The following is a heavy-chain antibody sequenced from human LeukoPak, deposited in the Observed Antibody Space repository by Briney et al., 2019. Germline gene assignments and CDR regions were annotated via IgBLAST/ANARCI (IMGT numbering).Heavy chain of an antibody. D-gene: IGHD3-10*01. Sequence: GASVKVSCKASGYTFTSYGISRVRQAPGQGLEWVGWISAYNGNTNYAQKLQGRVTMTTDTSTSTAYMELRSLRSDDTAVYYCARGEEPLLWFGELSLPFAFDIWGQGTMVTVSP. V-gene: IGHV1-18*01. CDR1: GYTFTSYG. CDR2: ISAYNGNT. J-gene: IGHJ3*02. CDR3: ARGEEPLLWFGELSLPFAFDI.